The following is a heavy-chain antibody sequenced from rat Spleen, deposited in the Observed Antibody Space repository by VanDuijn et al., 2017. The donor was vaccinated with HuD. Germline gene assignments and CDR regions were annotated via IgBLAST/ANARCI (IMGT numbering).Heavy chain of an antibody. CDR3: ARDLHTTGIGFDY. J-gene: IGHJ2*01. D-gene: IGHD1-9*01. CDR1: GFTFNNYW. Sequence: EVQLVESGGGLVQPGRSLKLSCAASGFTFNNYWMTWIRQAPGKGLEWVASITNTGGSTYYPDSVKGRFTISRDNAQNTLYLQMSKLGSEDTAIYYCARDLHTTGIGFDYWGQGVMVTVSS. V-gene: IGHV5-31*01. CDR2: ITNTGGST.